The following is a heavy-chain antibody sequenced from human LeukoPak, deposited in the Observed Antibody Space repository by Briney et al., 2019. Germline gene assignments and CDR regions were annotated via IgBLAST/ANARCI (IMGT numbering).Heavy chain of an antibody. CDR2: IDPSDSYT. CDR3: ARHELRYSSGWKDFDY. J-gene: IGHJ4*02. D-gene: IGHD6-19*01. V-gene: IGHV5-10-1*01. Sequence: GESLKISCKGSGYSFTCYWISWVRQMPGKGLEWMGRIDPSDSYTNYSPSFQGHVTISADKSISTAYLQWSSLKASDTAMYYCARHELRYSSGWKDFDYWGQGTLVTVSS. CDR1: GYSFTCYW.